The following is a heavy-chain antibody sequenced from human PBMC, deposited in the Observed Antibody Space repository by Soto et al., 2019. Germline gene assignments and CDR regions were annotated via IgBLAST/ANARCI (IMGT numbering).Heavy chain of an antibody. CDR1: WDSVSSSSVT. D-gene: IGHD1-26*01. CDR2: TYYRSKWYN. CDR3: VRLIGNSWLDF. J-gene: IGHJ5*01. V-gene: IGHV6-1*01. Sequence: PSQTLSLTCAISWDSVSSSSVTWNWIRQSPSRGLEWLGRTYYRSKWYNDYAESVKSRITINPDTSKNQFSLHLNSVTPEDTAVYYCVRLIGNSWLDFWGQGTRVTVSS.